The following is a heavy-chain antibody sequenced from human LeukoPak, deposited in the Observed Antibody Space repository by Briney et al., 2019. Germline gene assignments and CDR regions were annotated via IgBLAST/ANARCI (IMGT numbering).Heavy chain of an antibody. J-gene: IGHJ4*02. V-gene: IGHV3-49*03. Sequence: GRSLRLSCTASEFTFGDYAMNWFRQAPGKGLEWVGLIRSEIFGGTTEYAASVKGRFTISRDDSKSIAYLQMNNLHTEDTAVYFCTRHGGGSYCFDSWGQGTLDTVSS. CDR2: IRSEIFGGTT. D-gene: IGHD1-26*01. CDR3: TRHGGGSYCFDS. CDR1: EFTFGDYA.